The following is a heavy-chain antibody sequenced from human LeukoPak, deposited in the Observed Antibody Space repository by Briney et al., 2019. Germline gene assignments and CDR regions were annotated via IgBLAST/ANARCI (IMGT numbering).Heavy chain of an antibody. Sequence: PSETLSLTCTVSGGSISSGGYYWSWIRQPPGKGLEWIGYIYHSGSTYYNPSLKSPVTISVDRSKNQFSLKLSSVTAADTAVYYCARAGPIHSSSWYGYYYYGMDVWGQGTTVTVSS. V-gene: IGHV4-30-2*01. CDR3: ARAGPIHSSSWYGYYYYGMDV. CDR1: GGSISSGGYY. CDR2: IYHSGST. D-gene: IGHD6-13*01. J-gene: IGHJ6*02.